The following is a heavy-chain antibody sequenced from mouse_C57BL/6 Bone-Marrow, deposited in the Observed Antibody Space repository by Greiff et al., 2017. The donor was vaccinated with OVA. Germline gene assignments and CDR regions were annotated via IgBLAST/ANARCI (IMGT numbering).Heavy chain of an antibody. CDR1: GYAFSSYW. CDR3: ARSYYGYDEGY. D-gene: IGHD2-9*01. V-gene: IGHV1-80*01. Sequence: QVQLKQSGAELVKPGASVKISCKASGYAFSSYWMNWVKQRPGKGLEWIGQIYPGDGDTNYNGKFKGKATLTADKSSSTAYMQLSGLTSEDSAVYFCARSYYGYDEGYWGQGTTLTVSS. CDR2: IYPGDGDT. J-gene: IGHJ2*01.